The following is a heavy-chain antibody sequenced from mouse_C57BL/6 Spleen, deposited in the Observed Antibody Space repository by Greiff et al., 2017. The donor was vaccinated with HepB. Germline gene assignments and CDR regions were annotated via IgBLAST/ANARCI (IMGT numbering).Heavy chain of an antibody. D-gene: IGHD3-2*02. CDR3: ARSRQLRLLSYAMDY. Sequence: VQLQQSGPELVKPGASVKISCKASGYAFSSSWMNWVKQRPGKGLEWIGRIYPGDGDTNYNGKFKGKATLTADKSSSTAYMQLSSLTSEDSAVYCCARSRQLRLLSYAMDYWGQGTSVTVSS. J-gene: IGHJ4*01. V-gene: IGHV1-82*01. CDR2: IYPGDGDT. CDR1: GYAFSSSW.